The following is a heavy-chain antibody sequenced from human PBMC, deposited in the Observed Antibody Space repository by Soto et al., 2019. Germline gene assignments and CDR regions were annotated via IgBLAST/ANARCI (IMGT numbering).Heavy chain of an antibody. Sequence: GGSLRLSCATSGSTFSSYWMHWVRQAPGKGLMWVSRINNDGSATADADSVRGRFTISRDNAKNTVYLQLNSVRVEDTAVYYCARDVAPGYFDYWGQGTPVTVSS. D-gene: IGHD2-21*01. CDR3: ARDVAPGYFDY. CDR2: INNDGSAT. V-gene: IGHV3-74*01. CDR1: GSTFSSYW. J-gene: IGHJ4*02.